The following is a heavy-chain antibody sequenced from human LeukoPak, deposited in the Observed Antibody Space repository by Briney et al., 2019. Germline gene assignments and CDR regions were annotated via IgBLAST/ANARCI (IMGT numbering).Heavy chain of an antibody. D-gene: IGHD6-6*01. CDR1: GGSISSGSYY. CDR3: ARDRVDY. J-gene: IGHJ4*02. CDR2: IYTSGST. V-gene: IGHV4-61*02. Sequence: PSETLSLTCTVSGGSISSGSYYWSWIRQPAGKGLEWVGRIYTSGSTNYNPSLKSRVTISVDSSKNQFSLELSSVTAADTAVYYCARDRVDYWGQGTLVTVSS.